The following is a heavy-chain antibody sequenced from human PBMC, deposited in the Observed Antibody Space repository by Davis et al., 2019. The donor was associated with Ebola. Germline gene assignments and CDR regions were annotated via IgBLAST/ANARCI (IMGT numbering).Heavy chain of an antibody. J-gene: IGHJ4*02. Sequence: SETLSLTCTVSGYSISSGYYWGWIRQPPGKGLEWIGYYYYTGSTYYSPSLRSRVTISVDTSKNLFSLKLTSVTAADTAVYYCARGDSYYDPSGYYAGPEAPDHWGQGTLVSVSS. CDR2: YYYTGST. V-gene: IGHV4-38-2*02. D-gene: IGHD3-22*01. CDR1: GYSISSGYY. CDR3: ARGDSYYDPSGYYAGPEAPDH.